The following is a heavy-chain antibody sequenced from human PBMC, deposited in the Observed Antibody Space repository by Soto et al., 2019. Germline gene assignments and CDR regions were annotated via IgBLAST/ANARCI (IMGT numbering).Heavy chain of an antibody. CDR3: ARGCSGGSCYSGWFDP. CDR2: IKQDGSEK. D-gene: IGHD2-15*01. V-gene: IGHV3-7*01. CDR1: GFTFSSYW. J-gene: IGHJ5*02. Sequence: EVQLVESGGGLVQPGGSLRLSCAASGFTFSSYWMSWVRQAPGKGLEWVANIKQDGSEKYYVDSVKGRFTISRDNAKNSLYLQMNSLGAEDTAVYYCARGCSGGSCYSGWFDPWGQGTLVTVSS.